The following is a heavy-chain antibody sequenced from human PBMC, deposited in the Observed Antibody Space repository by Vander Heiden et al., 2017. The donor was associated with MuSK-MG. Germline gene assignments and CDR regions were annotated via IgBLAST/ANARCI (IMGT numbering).Heavy chain of an antibody. CDR1: GGTISSYA. D-gene: IGHD3-22*01. J-gene: IGHJ4*02. CDR2: IIPIFGTA. Sequence: QVQLVQSGAEVKKPGSSVKVSCKASGGTISSYAISWVRQGPGQGLEWMGGIIPIFGTANYAQKFQGRVTITADESTSTAYMELSSLRSEDTAVYYCARAPIPDYYDSSGYYFVDYWGQGTLVTVSS. CDR3: ARAPIPDYYDSSGYYFVDY. V-gene: IGHV1-69*01.